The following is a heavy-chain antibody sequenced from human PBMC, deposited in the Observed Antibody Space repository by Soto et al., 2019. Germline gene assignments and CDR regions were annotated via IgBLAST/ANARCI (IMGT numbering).Heavy chain of an antibody. V-gene: IGHV1-8*01. CDR3: ARSVEWVASFDY. J-gene: IGHJ4*02. Sequence: QVQLVQSGAEVKKPGASVKVSCKASGYTFTSYDINWVRQATGQGLEWMGWMNPNSGNTGYAHKFQGRVTMTRNTPISTAYMELSSLRSDDTAVYYGARSVEWVASFDYWGQGTVVTVSS. CDR2: MNPNSGNT. CDR1: GYTFTSYD. D-gene: IGHD1-26*01.